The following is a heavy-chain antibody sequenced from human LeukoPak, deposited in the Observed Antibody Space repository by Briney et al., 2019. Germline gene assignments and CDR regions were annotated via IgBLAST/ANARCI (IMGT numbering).Heavy chain of an antibody. Sequence: PSETLSLTCAVYGGSFSGYYWRWIRQPPGKGLEWIGEINHSGSTNYNPSLKSRVTISVDTSKNQFSLKLSSVTAADTAVYYCARGLDNYDILTGYYRAPADAFDIWGQGTMVTVSS. CDR3: ARGLDNYDILTGYYRAPADAFDI. D-gene: IGHD3-9*01. CDR2: INHSGST. CDR1: GGSFSGYY. V-gene: IGHV4-34*01. J-gene: IGHJ3*02.